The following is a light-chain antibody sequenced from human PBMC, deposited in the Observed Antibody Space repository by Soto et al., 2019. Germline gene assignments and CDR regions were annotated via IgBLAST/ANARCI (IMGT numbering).Light chain of an antibody. CDR3: TSYTSSRSYV. CDR2: DVS. Sequence: QSVLTQPASVSGSPGQSNTISCTGANSDVGSYNFVSWYQQPPGKAPNLIIYDVSDRPSGVSHRFSGSKSGNTASLTISGLQSEDEADYYCTSYTSSRSYVFGTGTKLTVL. V-gene: IGLV2-14*01. CDR1: NSDVGSYNF. J-gene: IGLJ1*01.